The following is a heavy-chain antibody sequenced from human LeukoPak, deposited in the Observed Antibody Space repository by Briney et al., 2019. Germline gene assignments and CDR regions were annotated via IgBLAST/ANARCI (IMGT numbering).Heavy chain of an antibody. V-gene: IGHV1-2*02. J-gene: IGHJ4*02. CDR1: GYTFTGYY. D-gene: IGHD2-2*01. Sequence: ASVKVSCKASGYTFTGYYMHWVRQAPGQGLEWMGWINPNSGGTNYAQKFQGRVTMTRDTSISTAYMELSRLRSDDTAVYYCARVVVVPAAMGAHFDYWGQGTLVTVSS. CDR3: ARVVVVPAAMGAHFDY. CDR2: INPNSGGT.